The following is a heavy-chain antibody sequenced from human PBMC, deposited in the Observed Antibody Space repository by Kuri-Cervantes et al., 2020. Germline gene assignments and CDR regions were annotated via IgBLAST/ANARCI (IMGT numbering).Heavy chain of an antibody. CDR1: GGSFSGYY. J-gene: IGHJ5*02. V-gene: IGHV4-34*01. D-gene: IGHD3-16*01. CDR2: INHSGST. CDR3: ARGGLVDWFDP. Sequence: SETLSLTCAVYGGSFSGYYWSWIRQPPGKGLEWIGEINHSGSTNYNPSLKNRVTISVDTSKNQFSLKLSSVTAADTAVYYCARGGLVDWFDPWGQGTLVTVSS.